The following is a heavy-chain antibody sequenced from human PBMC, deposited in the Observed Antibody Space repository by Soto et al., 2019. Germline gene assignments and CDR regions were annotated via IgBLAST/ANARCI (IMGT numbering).Heavy chain of an antibody. CDR3: ARDTLTTYSVYYGLDV. D-gene: IGHD3-9*01. V-gene: IGHV4-39*01. Sequence: PSETLSLTCTVSGGSISSSRYYWGWIRQPPGKGLEWIASIHYSGSTYYNPSLKSRVTISVDTSKNQFSLKLSSVTATDTAVYYCARDTLTTYSVYYGLDVWGQGTTVTVSS. CDR1: GGSISSSRYY. CDR2: IHYSGST. J-gene: IGHJ6*02.